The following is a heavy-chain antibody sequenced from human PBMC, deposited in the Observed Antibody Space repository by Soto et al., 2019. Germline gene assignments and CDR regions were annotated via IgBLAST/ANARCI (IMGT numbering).Heavy chain of an antibody. CDR1: GFTFSSYA. V-gene: IGHV3-30-3*01. CDR2: ISYDGSNK. CDR3: ARSLWFGY. J-gene: IGHJ4*02. Sequence: QVQLVESGGGVVQPGRSLRLSCAASGFTFSSYAMHWVRQAPXKGLEWVAVISYDGSNKYYADSVKGRFTISRDNSKNTLYLQMNSLRAEDTAVYYCARSLWFGYWGQGTLVTVSS. D-gene: IGHD3-10*01.